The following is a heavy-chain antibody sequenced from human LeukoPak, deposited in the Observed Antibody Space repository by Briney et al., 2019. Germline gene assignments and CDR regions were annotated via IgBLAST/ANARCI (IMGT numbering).Heavy chain of an antibody. J-gene: IGHJ3*02. CDR1: GFTFSSYS. Sequence: GGSLRLSCAASGFTFSSYSMNWVRQAPGKGLGWVSSISSSSSYIYYADSVKGRFTISRDNAKNSLYLQMNSLRAEDTAVYYCARELLDAFDIWGQGTMVTVSS. CDR3: ARELLDAFDI. V-gene: IGHV3-21*01. CDR2: ISSSSSYI. D-gene: IGHD2-15*01.